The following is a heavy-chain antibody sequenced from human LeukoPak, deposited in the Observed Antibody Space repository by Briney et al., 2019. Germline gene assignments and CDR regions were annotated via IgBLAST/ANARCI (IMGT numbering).Heavy chain of an antibody. D-gene: IGHD3-10*01. CDR3: AKDTYYYGSGSSNDY. CDR1: GFTFSDYY. J-gene: IGHJ4*02. V-gene: IGHV3-11*01. CDR2: ISSSGSTI. Sequence: GGSLRLSCAASGFTFSDYYMSWIRQAPGKGLEWVSYISSSGSTIYYADSVKGRFTISRDNAKNSLYLQMNSLRAEDTAVYYCAKDTYYYGSGSSNDYWGQGTLVTVSS.